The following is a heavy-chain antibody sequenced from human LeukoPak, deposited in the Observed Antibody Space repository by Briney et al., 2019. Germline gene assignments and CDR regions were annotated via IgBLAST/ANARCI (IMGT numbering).Heavy chain of an antibody. V-gene: IGHV1-2*02. CDR1: GYTFTGYY. J-gene: IGHJ4*02. Sequence: GASVKVSCKASGYTFTGYYMHWVRQAPGQGLEWMGWINPNSGGTNYAQKFQGRVTMTRDTSISTAYMELSRLRSDDTAVYYCAKDSRLRSGYYPWDYWGQGTLVTVSS. D-gene: IGHD3-22*01. CDR3: AKDSRLRSGYYPWDY. CDR2: INPNSGGT.